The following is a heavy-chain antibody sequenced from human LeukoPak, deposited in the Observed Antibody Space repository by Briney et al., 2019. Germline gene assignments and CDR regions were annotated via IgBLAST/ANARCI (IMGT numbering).Heavy chain of an antibody. CDR2: IYQTKYT. J-gene: IGHJ4*02. Sequence: PSETLSLTCGVRGVSFSGNYWSWIRQSPGKGLEWIGEIYQTKYTTYNPSLKSRVTIWADTSVNQLSLTVTSVTAADMATYYCARIRCSPGDDSCYNYWGRGTLVTVSS. CDR3: ARIRCSPGDDSCYNY. D-gene: IGHD2-21*01. CDR1: GVSFSGNY. V-gene: IGHV4-34*01.